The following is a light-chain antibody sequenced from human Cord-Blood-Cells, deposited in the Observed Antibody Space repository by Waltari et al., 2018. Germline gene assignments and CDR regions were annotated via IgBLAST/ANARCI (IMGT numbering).Light chain of an antibody. CDR2: QDS. J-gene: IGLJ2*01. CDR3: QAWDSSTVV. V-gene: IGLV3-1*01. CDR1: KLGDKY. Sequence: SYELTQPPSVSVSPGQTASITCSGDKLGDKYACWYQQKPGQSPVLVIYQDSKRPSGSPGRFSGSNSENTATLTISGTQAMDEADYYCQAWDSSTVVFGGGTKLTVL.